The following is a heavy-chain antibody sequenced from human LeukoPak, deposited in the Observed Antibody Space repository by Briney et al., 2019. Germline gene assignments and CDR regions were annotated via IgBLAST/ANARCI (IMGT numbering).Heavy chain of an antibody. CDR2: IYYSGST. Sequence: SETLSLTCIVSGGTISSSSYYWGWIRQSPGKGLEWIGSIYYSGSTYYNPSLKSRVTISVDTSKNQFSLKLSSVTAADTAVYYCARDRGYCSSTSCYRYYYYMDVWGKGTTVTVSS. CDR1: GGTISSSSYY. CDR3: ARDRGYCSSTSCYRYYYYMDV. D-gene: IGHD2-2*01. V-gene: IGHV4-39*07. J-gene: IGHJ6*03.